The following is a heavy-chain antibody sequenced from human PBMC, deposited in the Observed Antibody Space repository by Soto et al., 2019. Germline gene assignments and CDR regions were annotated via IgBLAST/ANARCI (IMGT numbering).Heavy chain of an antibody. V-gene: IGHV1-3*01. J-gene: IGHJ4*02. CDR1: GYTFISYA. Sequence: GASVKVSCKASGYTFISYAMHWVRQAPGQRLEWMGWINAGNGDTKYSQKFQDRITITRDTSASTAYMELSSLRSEDTAVYYCARDIGGLDYWGQGTLVTVSS. D-gene: IGHD2-15*01. CDR2: INAGNGDT. CDR3: ARDIGGLDY.